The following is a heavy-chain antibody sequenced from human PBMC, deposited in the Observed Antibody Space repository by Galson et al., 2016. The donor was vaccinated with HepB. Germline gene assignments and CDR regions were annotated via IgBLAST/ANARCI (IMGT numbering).Heavy chain of an antibody. J-gene: IGHJ4*02. CDR3: ARGHNGFAGY. D-gene: IGHD2-8*01. CDR1: GGSISSSDW. V-gene: IGHV4-4*02. CDR2: IFHTGRV. Sequence: LTCAVSGGSISSSDWWSWVRQPPGQGLEWIGQIFHTGRVNYTPSLASRVTISIDTSNNHFSLRLSSVTAADTAVYYCARGHNGFAGYWGQGTLVIVSS.